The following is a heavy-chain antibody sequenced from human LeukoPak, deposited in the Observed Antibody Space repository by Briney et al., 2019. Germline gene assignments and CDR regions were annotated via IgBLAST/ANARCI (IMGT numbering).Heavy chain of an antibody. V-gene: IGHV1-69*06. J-gene: IGHJ5*02. D-gene: IGHD6-13*01. Sequence: ASVKVSCKASRGTFRSYAISWLRQAPGQGLEWLGGIIPIFGTANHAQKFQRRVTITADKSTSTAYMELSSLRSEDTAVYYCARALEQQLNWFDPWGQGTLVTVSS. CDR2: IIPIFGTA. CDR1: RGTFRSYA. CDR3: ARALEQQLNWFDP.